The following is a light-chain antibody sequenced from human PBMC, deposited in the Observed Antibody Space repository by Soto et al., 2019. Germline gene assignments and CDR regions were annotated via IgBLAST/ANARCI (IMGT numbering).Light chain of an antibody. CDR1: SSDVGSYNL. CDR2: EGS. V-gene: IGLV2-23*03. Sequence: QSVLTQPASVSGSPGQSITLSCTGTSSDVGSYNLVSWYQQHPGKAPKLMIYEGSKRPSGVSNRFSGSKSGNTASLTISGLQAEDEADYYCCSFAGSNTFVFGTGTKV. CDR3: CSFAGSNTFV. J-gene: IGLJ1*01.